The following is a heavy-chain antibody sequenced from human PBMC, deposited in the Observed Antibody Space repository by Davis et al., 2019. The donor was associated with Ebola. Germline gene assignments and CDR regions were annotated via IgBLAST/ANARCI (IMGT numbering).Heavy chain of an antibody. CDR3: ASRLITIFGVVGDYYYGMDV. Sequence: GESLKISCAASGFTFSGSAMHWVRQAPGKGLEWVSAISGSGGSTYYADSVKGRFTISRHNSKNTLYLQMNSLRAEDTAVYYCASRLITIFGVVGDYYYGMDVWGQGTTVTVSS. CDR1: GFTFSGSA. CDR2: ISGSGGST. J-gene: IGHJ6*02. D-gene: IGHD3-3*01. V-gene: IGHV3-23*01.